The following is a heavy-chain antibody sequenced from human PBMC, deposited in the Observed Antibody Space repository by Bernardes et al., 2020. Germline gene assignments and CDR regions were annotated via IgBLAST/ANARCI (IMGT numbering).Heavy chain of an antibody. CDR3: ASDYYDSSGYHRAEYFQH. V-gene: IGHV1-69*06. CDR1: GGTFSSYA. CDR2: IIPIFGTA. J-gene: IGHJ1*01. Sequence: SVKVSCKASGGTFSSYAISWVRQAPGQGLEWMGGIIPIFGTANYAQKFQGRVTITADKSTSTAYMELSSLRSEDTAVYYCASDYYDSSGYHRAEYFQHWGQGTLVTVSS. D-gene: IGHD3-22*01.